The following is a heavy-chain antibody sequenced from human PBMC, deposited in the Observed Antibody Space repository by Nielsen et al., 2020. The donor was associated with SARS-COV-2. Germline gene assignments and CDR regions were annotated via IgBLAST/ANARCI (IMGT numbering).Heavy chain of an antibody. Sequence: GESLKISCAASGFTFSSYGMHWVRQAPGKGLEWVAVIWYDGSNKYYADSVKGRFTISRDNARKSLSLQMNSLRAEDTAVYYCTRVNEVDTAKGWFDPWGQGTLVTVSS. V-gene: IGHV3-33*01. CDR2: IWYDGSNK. CDR1: GFTFSSYG. CDR3: TRVNEVDTAKGWFDP. J-gene: IGHJ5*02. D-gene: IGHD5-18*01.